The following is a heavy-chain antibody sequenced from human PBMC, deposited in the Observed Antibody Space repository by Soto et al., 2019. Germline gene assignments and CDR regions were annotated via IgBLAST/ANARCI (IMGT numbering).Heavy chain of an antibody. D-gene: IGHD6-6*01. Sequence: ASVKVSCNVSGYTLTELSMHWVRQAPGKGLEWMGGFDPVDGEAIYAQKFQGRVTMTEDTSTDTAYMELSSLRSEDTAVYYCARDPEAARAFDYWGQGTLVTASS. V-gene: IGHV1-24*01. CDR3: ARDPEAARAFDY. CDR2: FDPVDGEA. CDR1: GYTLTELS. J-gene: IGHJ4*02.